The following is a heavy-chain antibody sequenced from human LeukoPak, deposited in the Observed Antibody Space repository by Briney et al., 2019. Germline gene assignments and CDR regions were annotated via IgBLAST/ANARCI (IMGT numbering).Heavy chain of an antibody. CDR3: ARDSWLGDSSGRYWQYGMDV. J-gene: IGHJ6*02. CDR2: IIPILGIA. D-gene: IGHD6-19*01. V-gene: IGHV1-69*04. CDR1: GGTFSSYA. Sequence: ASVKVSCKASGGTFSSYAISWVRQAPGQGLEWMGRIIPILGIANYAQKFQGRVTITADKSTSTAYMELSSLRSEDTAVYYCARDSWLGDSSGRYWQYGMDVWGQGTTVTVSS.